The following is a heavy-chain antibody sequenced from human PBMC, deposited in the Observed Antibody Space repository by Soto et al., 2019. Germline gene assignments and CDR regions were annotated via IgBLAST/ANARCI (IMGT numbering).Heavy chain of an antibody. CDR2: IYYSGTT. J-gene: IGHJ4*02. V-gene: IGHV4-28*01. CDR3: ARREMQCPIDY. Sequence: QVQLQESGPGLVKPSDTLSLTCAVSGYSISSSNWWGWIRQPPGKGLEWIGYIYYSGTTYYNPSLTSRVAQSVDTTTHLFSLKLTSVTAVDTAVYYCARREMQCPIDYWGQGTLVTVSS. D-gene: IGHD1-26*01. CDR1: GYSISSSNW.